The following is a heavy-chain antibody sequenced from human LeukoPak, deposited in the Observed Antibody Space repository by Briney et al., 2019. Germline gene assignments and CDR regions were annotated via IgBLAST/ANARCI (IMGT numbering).Heavy chain of an antibody. CDR3: AKGGLMVATPRI. Sequence: PGGALRLSFVASGFTVSSNYMSWVGQAPGKGLEWVSVIYSGGSTFYADSVKGRFTISRDNSKNTLYLQMNSLRAEDTAVYYCAKGGLMVATPRIWGQGTMVTVSS. J-gene: IGHJ3*02. V-gene: IGHV3-53*01. CDR2: IYSGGST. D-gene: IGHD5-12*01. CDR1: GFTVSSNY.